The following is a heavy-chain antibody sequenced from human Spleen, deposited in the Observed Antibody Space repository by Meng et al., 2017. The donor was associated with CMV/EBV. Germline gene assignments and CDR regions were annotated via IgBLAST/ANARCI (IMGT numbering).Heavy chain of an antibody. CDR3: GGAQGRSSYNWFDP. CDR1: GGSMRRHD. CDR2: IYSSGST. J-gene: IGHJ5*02. V-gene: IGHV4-4*07. Sequence: GGGLVVPADALSLQRAVSGGSMRRHDWSWRRQRAGKGLECIERIYSSGSTSYSPSLKRRVTMTGDTPKPQFSLKLSSGTAADKAVYYCGGAQGRSSYNWFDPWGQGTLVTVSS.